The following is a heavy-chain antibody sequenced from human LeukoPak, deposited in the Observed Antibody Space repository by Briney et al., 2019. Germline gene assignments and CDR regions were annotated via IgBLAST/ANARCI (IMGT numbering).Heavy chain of an antibody. CDR1: GFTFDDYA. V-gene: IGHV3-9*01. CDR2: ISWNSGSI. Sequence: GGSLRLSCAASGFTFDDYAMHWVRQAPGKGLEWVSGISWNSGSIGYADSVKGRFTISRDNAKNSLYLQMNSLRAEDTALYHCAKDMEGSGRRPYFDYWGQGTLVTVSS. D-gene: IGHD3-10*01. CDR3: AKDMEGSGRRPYFDY. J-gene: IGHJ4*02.